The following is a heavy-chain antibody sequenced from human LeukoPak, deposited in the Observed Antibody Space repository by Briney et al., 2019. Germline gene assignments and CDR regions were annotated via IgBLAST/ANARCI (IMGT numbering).Heavy chain of an antibody. V-gene: IGHV3-73*01. CDR3: TTYYDSSGYGPFVD. Sequence: PGGSLRLSCAASGFTFSGSAMHWVRQASGKGLEWVGRIRSKANSYATAYAASVKGRFTISRDDPKNTAYLQTNSLKTEDTAVYYCTTYYDSSGYGPFVDWGQGTLVTVSS. D-gene: IGHD3-22*01. CDR2: IRSKANSYAT. J-gene: IGHJ4*02. CDR1: GFTFSGSA.